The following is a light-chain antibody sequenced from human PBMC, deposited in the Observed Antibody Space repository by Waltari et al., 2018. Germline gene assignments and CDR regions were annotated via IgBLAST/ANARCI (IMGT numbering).Light chain of an antibody. CDR2: DNN. Sequence: QSVLTQPPSVSGAPGQRVTISCTGSSSNIGAGYDVHWYQQLPGTAPKLLIYDNNSRPSGVPDRFSGSKSGTSASLAITGLQAEDEADYYCQSYDRSLSGSVFGGGTKLTVL. CDR3: QSYDRSLSGSV. V-gene: IGLV1-40*01. J-gene: IGLJ2*01. CDR1: SSNIGAGYD.